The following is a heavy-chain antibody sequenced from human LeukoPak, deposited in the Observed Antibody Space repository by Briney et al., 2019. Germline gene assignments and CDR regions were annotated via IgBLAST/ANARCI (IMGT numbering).Heavy chain of an antibody. CDR1: GFTFSSFS. CDR2: ISSSSSYI. Sequence: GGSLRLSCAASGFTFSSFSMNWVRQAPGKGLEWVSSISSSSSYIYYADSVKGRFTISRDNAKNSLYLQMNSLRAEDTAVYYCARDSPYSSTWYSSVDYWGQGTLVTVSS. CDR3: ARDSPYSSTWYSSVDY. V-gene: IGHV3-21*01. D-gene: IGHD6-13*01. J-gene: IGHJ4*02.